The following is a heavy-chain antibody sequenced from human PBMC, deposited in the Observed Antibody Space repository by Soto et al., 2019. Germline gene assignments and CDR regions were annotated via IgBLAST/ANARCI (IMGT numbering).Heavy chain of an antibody. D-gene: IGHD7-27*01. CDR3: VTWAHPPY. Sequence: GGSLILSCTVSGIPISTYWVSWFRQSPGKGLEWVAHIKPGGSNQYYVDAVDGRFTISRDDAGNSLYLQMSRLTAHDTPVYYCVTWAHPPYWGLLTLVTFS. V-gene: IGHV3-7*01. CDR2: IKPGGSNQ. J-gene: IGHJ4*02. CDR1: GIPISTYW.